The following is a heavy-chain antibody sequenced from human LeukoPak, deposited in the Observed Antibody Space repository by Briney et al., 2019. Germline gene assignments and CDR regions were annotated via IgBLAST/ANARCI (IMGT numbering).Heavy chain of an antibody. CDR2: IYTSGST. CDR1: GGSISSYY. CDR3: ARVMASGWVGAMAFDI. V-gene: IGHV4-4*07. J-gene: IGHJ3*02. D-gene: IGHD1-26*01. Sequence: SETLSLTXTVSGGSISSYYWSWIRQPAGKGLEWIGRIYTSGSTNYNPSLKSRVTMSVDTSKNQFSLKLSSVTAADTAVYYCARVMASGWVGAMAFDIWGQGTMVTVSS.